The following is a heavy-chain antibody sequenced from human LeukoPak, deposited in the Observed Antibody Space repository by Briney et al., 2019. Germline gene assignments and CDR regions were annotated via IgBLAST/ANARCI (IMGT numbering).Heavy chain of an antibody. D-gene: IGHD3-3*01. V-gene: IGHV4-39*07. CDR3: AREGGFYRPLDY. CDR1: GGSISSGPYY. J-gene: IGHJ4*02. Sequence: SETLSLTCTVSGGSISSGPYYWSWIRQHPGKGLEWIGEVHLDGRTIYNPSLKSRLTMSVDLSENHISLKLTSVTAADTAVYYCAREGGFYRPLDYSGQGTLVTVSS. CDR2: VHLDGRT.